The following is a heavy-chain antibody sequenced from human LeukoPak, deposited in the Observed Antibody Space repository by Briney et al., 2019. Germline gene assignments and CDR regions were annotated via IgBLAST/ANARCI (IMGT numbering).Heavy chain of an antibody. V-gene: IGHV4-34*01. CDR2: INHSGST. CDR1: GGSFSGYY. Sequence: PSETLSLTCAVYGGSFSGYYWSWIRQPPGKGLEWIGEINHSGSTNYNPSLKSRVSISVDTSKNQSSLKLSSVTAAETAVYYCARGRKLWFGELPRRDAFDIWGQGTMVTVSS. J-gene: IGHJ3*02. D-gene: IGHD3-10*01. CDR3: ARGRKLWFGELPRRDAFDI.